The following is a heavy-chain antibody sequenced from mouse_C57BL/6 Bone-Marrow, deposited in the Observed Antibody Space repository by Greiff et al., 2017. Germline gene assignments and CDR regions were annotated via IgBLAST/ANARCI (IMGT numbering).Heavy chain of an antibody. D-gene: IGHD1-1*01. V-gene: IGHV1-59*01. J-gene: IGHJ2*01. CDR2: IDPSDSYT. CDR1: GYTFTSYW. CDR3: ARDYYYGSSPDY. Sequence: VQLQQPGAELVRPGTSVKLSCKASGYTFTSYWMHWVKQRPGQGLEWIGVIDPSDSYTNYNQKFKGKATLTVDTSSSTASMQLSSLTSEDSAVYYCARDYYYGSSPDYWGQGTTLTVSS.